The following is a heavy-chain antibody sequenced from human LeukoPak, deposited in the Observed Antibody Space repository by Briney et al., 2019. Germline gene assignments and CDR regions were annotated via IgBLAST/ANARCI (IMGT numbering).Heavy chain of an antibody. D-gene: IGHD1-26*01. CDR3: ARVGSTNYYYMDV. J-gene: IGHJ6*03. V-gene: IGHV1-2*02. CDR1: GYTFTGYY. Sequence: ASVKVSCKASGYTFTGYYMHWVRQAPGQGLEWMGWINPNSGGTNYAQKFQGRVTMTRDTSISTAYMELSRLRSDDTAVYYYARVGSTNYYYMDVWGKGTTVTVSS. CDR2: INPNSGGT.